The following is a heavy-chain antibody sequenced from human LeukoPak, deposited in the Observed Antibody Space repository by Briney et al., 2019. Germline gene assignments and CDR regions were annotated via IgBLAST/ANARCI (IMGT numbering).Heavy chain of an antibody. V-gene: IGHV3-23*01. J-gene: IGHJ4*02. CDR2: ISGSGGST. CDR1: GFTFSSYV. Sequence: TGGSLRLSCAASGFTFSSYVMSWVRQAPGKGLEWVSAISGSGGSTYYADSVKGRFTISRDNSKNTLYLQMNSLRAEDTAVYYCAKSVVVVAAIDYWGQGTLVTVSS. CDR3: AKSVVVVAAIDY. D-gene: IGHD2-15*01.